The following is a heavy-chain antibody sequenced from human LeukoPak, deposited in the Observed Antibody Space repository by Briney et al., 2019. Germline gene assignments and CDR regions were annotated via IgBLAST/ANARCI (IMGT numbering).Heavy chain of an antibody. CDR2: IYSGGRA. CDR1: GVIVSGNY. CDR3: ARAPFRGYTTGWYRYFDS. D-gene: IGHD6-19*01. V-gene: IGHV3-66*01. J-gene: IGHJ4*02. Sequence: PGGSLRLSCAASGVIVSGNYMSWVRQAPGKGLEWVSVIYSGGRAYYADSVKGRFTISRDGSKNTLFLQMDSLRAEDTAVYYCARAPFRGYTTGWYRYFDSWGQGTLDTVSS.